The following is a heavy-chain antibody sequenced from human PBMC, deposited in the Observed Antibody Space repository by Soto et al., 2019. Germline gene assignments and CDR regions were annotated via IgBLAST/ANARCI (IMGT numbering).Heavy chain of an antibody. V-gene: IGHV3-33*01. J-gene: IGHJ3*02. CDR1: GFTFSSYG. CDR3: ARSLGANYDFWRGYGPHAFDI. D-gene: IGHD3-3*01. Sequence: QVQLVESGGGVVQPGRSLRLSCAASGFTFSSYGMHLVRQAPGKGLEWVAVIWYDGSNKYYADSVKGRFTISRDNSKNTLYLQMNSLRAEDTAVYYCARSLGANYDFWRGYGPHAFDIWGQGTMVTVSS. CDR2: IWYDGSNK.